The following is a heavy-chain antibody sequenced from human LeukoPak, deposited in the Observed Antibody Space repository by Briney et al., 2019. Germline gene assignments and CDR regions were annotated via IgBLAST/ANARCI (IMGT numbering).Heavy chain of an antibody. CDR2: NYSGGST. Sequence: PGGSLRLSCAASGFTVSSNYMSWVRQAPGKGLEWVSVNYSGGSTYYADSVKGRFTISRDNSKNTLYLQMNSLRVEDTAVYYCASDTYYDILTGYYGMDVWGQGTTVTVSS. J-gene: IGHJ6*02. CDR3: ASDTYYDILTGYYGMDV. V-gene: IGHV3-66*01. D-gene: IGHD3-9*01. CDR1: GFTVSSNY.